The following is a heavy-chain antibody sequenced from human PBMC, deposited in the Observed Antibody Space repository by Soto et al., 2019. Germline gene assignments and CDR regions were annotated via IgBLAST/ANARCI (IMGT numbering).Heavy chain of an antibody. Sequence: LSLTCAVSGGSISSSNWWSWVRQPPGKGLEWIGEIYHSGSTNYNPSLKSRVTISVDKSKNQFSLKLSSVTAADTAVYYCARAVNYYDSSGYKNCFDPCGQRTLVTVSS. CDR1: GGSISSSNW. J-gene: IGHJ5*02. CDR3: ARAVNYYDSSGYKNCFDP. D-gene: IGHD3-22*01. V-gene: IGHV4-4*02. CDR2: IYHSGST.